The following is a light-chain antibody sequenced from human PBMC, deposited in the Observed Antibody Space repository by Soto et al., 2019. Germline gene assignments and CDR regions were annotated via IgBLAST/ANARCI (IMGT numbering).Light chain of an antibody. J-gene: IGKJ3*01. CDR1: QSVSSSY. CDR3: QQYGSSLFT. Sequence: EIVLTQSPGTLSLSPGERATLSCRASQSVSSSYLAWYQQKPGQAPRLLIYAASSRATGIPDRFSGSGSVTDFTLTISRLEPEDFAVYYCQQYGSSLFTFGPGTKVDIK. V-gene: IGKV3-20*01. CDR2: AAS.